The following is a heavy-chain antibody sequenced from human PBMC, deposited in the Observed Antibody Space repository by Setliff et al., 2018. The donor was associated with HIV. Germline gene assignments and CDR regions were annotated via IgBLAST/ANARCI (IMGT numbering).Heavy chain of an antibody. J-gene: IGHJ6*03. CDR1: GYSISSHY. CDR3: ARAFFFATSGYRSYYPYMVV. V-gene: IGHV4-59*11. CDR2: IDYRGST. D-gene: IGHD3-22*01. Sequence: SETLSLTCTVSGYSISSHYWSWIRQPPGKELEWIGYIDYRGSTNQNPSLKSRVTMSVDTSKNQSSLRLSSVTAADTATYYCARAFFFATSGYRSYYPYMVVSGKGATVTVSS.